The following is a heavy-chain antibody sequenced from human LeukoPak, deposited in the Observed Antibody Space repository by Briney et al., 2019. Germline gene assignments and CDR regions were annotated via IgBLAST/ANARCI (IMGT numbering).Heavy chain of an antibody. CDR1: GVSISSGGYY. J-gene: IGHJ4*02. CDR2: IYYSGSA. Sequence: PSQTLSLTCTVSGVSISSGGYYWSWIRQHPGKGLEWIGYIYYSGSAYYNPSLKSRVTISVGTSENQYSLKLSSVTAADTAVYYCARVNYGSATKEDYWGQGTLVTVSS. V-gene: IGHV4-31*03. CDR3: ARVNYGSATKEDY. D-gene: IGHD3-10*01.